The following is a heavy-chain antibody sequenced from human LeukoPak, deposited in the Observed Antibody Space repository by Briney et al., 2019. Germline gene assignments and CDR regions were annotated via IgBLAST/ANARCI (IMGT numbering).Heavy chain of an antibody. CDR2: IYHSGST. CDR1: GGSISSSSYY. J-gene: IGHJ4*02. D-gene: IGHD3-10*01. Sequence: SETLSLTCTVSGGSISSSSYYWGWIRQPPGKGLEWIGSIYHSGSTYYNPSLKSRVTISVDTSKNQFSLKLSSVTAADTAVYYCARGTMVRYYFDYWGQGTLVTVSS. CDR3: ARGTMVRYYFDY. V-gene: IGHV4-39*07.